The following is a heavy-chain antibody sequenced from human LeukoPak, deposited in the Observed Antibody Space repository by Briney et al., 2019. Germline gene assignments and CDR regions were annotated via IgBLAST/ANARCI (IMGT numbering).Heavy chain of an antibody. Sequence: GGSLRLSCAASGFTFSSYSMNWVRQAPGKGLEWVSYISSSSSTIYYADSVKGRFTISRDNAKNSLYLQMNSLRAEDTAVYYCASGLRLICYWGQGTLVTVSS. CDR3: ASGLRLICY. D-gene: IGHD5-12*01. CDR2: ISSSSSTI. J-gene: IGHJ4*02. CDR1: GFTFSSYS. V-gene: IGHV3-48*01.